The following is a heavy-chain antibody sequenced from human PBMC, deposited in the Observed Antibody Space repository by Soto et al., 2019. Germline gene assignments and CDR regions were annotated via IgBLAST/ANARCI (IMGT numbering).Heavy chain of an antibody. CDR2: INPNSGGT. V-gene: IGHV1-2*04. CDR3: ARDGWAYVYIWGSYRPSPNWFDP. D-gene: IGHD3-16*02. Sequence: ASVKVSCKASGYTFTGYYMHWVRQAPGQGLEWMGWINPNSGGTNYAQKFQGWVTMTRDTSISTAYMELSRLRSDDTAVYYCARDGWAYVYIWGSYRPSPNWFDPWGQGTLVTVSS. J-gene: IGHJ5*02. CDR1: GYTFTGYY.